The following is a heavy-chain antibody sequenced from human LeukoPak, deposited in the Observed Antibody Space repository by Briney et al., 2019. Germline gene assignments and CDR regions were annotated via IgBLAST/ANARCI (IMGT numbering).Heavy chain of an antibody. CDR1: GFTFTTYW. D-gene: IGHD1-26*01. CDR2: IKQDGSEQ. Sequence: GGSLRLSCAASGFTFTTYWMGWVRQAPGKGLEWVANIKQDGSEQYYVDSVKGRFTISRDNARNSLSLQMNSLRAEDTAVYYCARQVGAPLNWFDPWGQGTLVTVSS. J-gene: IGHJ5*02. CDR3: ARQVGAPLNWFDP. V-gene: IGHV3-7*01.